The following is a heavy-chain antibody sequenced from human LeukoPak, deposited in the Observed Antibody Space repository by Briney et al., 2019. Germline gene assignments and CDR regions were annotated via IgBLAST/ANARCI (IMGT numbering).Heavy chain of an antibody. Sequence: GGSLRLSCAASGLTFSSYWMHWVRQAPGKGLLWVSRINSDGSTTSYADSVKGRFTISRDNAKNTLSLQMNSLRAEDTAVYYCARDRVVGDAFDIWGQGTMVTVSS. CDR1: GLTFSSYW. CDR3: ARDRVVGDAFDI. V-gene: IGHV3-74*01. D-gene: IGHD1-26*01. J-gene: IGHJ3*02. CDR2: INSDGSTT.